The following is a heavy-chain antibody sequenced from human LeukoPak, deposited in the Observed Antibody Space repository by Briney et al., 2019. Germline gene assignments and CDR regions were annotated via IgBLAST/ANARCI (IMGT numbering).Heavy chain of an antibody. CDR3: ARDNCSSTSCYNNYFDY. CDR2: IYTSGST. D-gene: IGHD2-2*02. J-gene: IGHJ4*02. CDR1: GGSISSYY. Sequence: SETLSLTCTVSGGSISSYYWSWIRQPAGKGLEWIGRIYTSGSTNYNPSLKSRVTMSVDTSKNQFSLKLSSVTAADTPVYYCARDNCSSTSCYNNYFDYRGQGTLVTVSS. V-gene: IGHV4-4*07.